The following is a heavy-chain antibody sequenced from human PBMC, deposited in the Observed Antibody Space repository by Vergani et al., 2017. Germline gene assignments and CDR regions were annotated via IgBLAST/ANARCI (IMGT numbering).Heavy chain of an antibody. CDR2: ISGSGGST. CDR3: AKSWAATIFRTWFDP. J-gene: IGHJ5*02. Sequence: EVQLLESGGGLVQPGGSLRLSCAASGFTFSSYAMSWVRQAPGKGLEWVSAISGSGGSTYYADSVKGRFTISRDNSKNTLYLQMNSLRAEATAVYYCAKSWAATIFRTWFDPWGQGTLVTVSS. D-gene: IGHD5-12*01. V-gene: IGHV3-23*01. CDR1: GFTFSSYA.